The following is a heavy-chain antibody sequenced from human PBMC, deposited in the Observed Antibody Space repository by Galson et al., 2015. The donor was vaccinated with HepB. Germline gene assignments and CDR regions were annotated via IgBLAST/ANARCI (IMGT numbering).Heavy chain of an antibody. Sequence: TLSLTCSVSGVSIRNNRYYWGWIRQSPGKGLEWLGNIYYTENTYYNPSLNGRLTVSQDKSKNHFSLNLRSVTAADTVVYYCARAADDSRTYLWSDWGQGTRVIVSS. D-gene: IGHD2-21*01. V-gene: IGHV4-39*02. CDR1: GVSIRNNRYY. J-gene: IGHJ4*02. CDR3: ARAADDSRTYLWSD. CDR2: IYYTENT.